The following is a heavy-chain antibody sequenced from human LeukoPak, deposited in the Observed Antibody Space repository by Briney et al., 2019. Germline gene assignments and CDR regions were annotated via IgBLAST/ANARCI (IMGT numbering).Heavy chain of an antibody. D-gene: IGHD1-14*01. V-gene: IGHV3-7*01. Sequence: GGSLRLSCAASGFTFSNYWTTWVRQAPGKGLEWVANIRQDGSEKSYVDSVKGRFTTSRDNAKNSLYLQMNSLRPEDTAVYFCTRDIRLTTDRDAFDIWGQGTMVTVSS. J-gene: IGHJ3*02. CDR2: IRQDGSEK. CDR1: GFTFSNYW. CDR3: TRDIRLTTDRDAFDI.